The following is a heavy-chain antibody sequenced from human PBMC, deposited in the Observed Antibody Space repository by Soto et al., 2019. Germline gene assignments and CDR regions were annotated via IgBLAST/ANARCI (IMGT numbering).Heavy chain of an antibody. CDR2: IIPILGIA. V-gene: IGHV1-69*02. J-gene: IGHJ6*02. Sequence: QVQLVQSGAEVKKPGSSVKVSCKASGGTFSSYTISWVRQAPGQGLEWMGRIIPILGIANYAQKFQGRVTITAHKSTSTAYMELSSLRSEHTAVYYCARRIGGYSYGYVNYYDGMDVWGQGTTVTVSS. CDR3: ARRIGGYSYGYVNYYDGMDV. D-gene: IGHD5-18*01. CDR1: GGTFSSYT.